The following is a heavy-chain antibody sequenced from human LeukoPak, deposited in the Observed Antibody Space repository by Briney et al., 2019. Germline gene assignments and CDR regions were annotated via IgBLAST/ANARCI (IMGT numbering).Heavy chain of an antibody. CDR3: ARDLEPHYYFDL. Sequence: GGSLRLSCAASGFTFSSYSMNWVRQAPGKGLEWVSSIITSSSYINYADSVKGRFTISRDNAKNSLYLQMNSLRAEDTAVYYCARDLEPHYYFDLWGRGTLVTVSS. D-gene: IGHD1-1*01. CDR2: IITSSSYI. V-gene: IGHV3-21*01. J-gene: IGHJ2*01. CDR1: GFTFSSYS.